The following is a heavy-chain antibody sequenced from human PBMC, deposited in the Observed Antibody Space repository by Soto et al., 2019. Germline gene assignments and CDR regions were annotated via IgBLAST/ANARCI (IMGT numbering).Heavy chain of an antibody. J-gene: IGHJ3*02. CDR3: AVIAAAGTTFAFDI. V-gene: IGHV1-2*04. D-gene: IGHD6-13*01. CDR1: GYTFTGYY. Sequence: VASVKVSCKASGYTFTGYYMHWVRQAPGQGLEWMGWINPNSGGTNYAQKFQGWVTMTRDTSISTAYMELSRLRSDDTAVYYCAVIAAAGTTFAFDIWGQGTMVTVSS. CDR2: INPNSGGT.